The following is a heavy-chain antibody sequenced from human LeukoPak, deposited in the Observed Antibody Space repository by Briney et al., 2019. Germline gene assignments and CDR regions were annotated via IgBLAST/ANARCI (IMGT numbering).Heavy chain of an antibody. CDR3: AATYYYDSSGYYPFDY. CDR2: ILVGSGNT. V-gene: IGHV1-58*02. J-gene: IGHJ4*02. CDR1: GFTFTSSA. D-gene: IGHD3-22*01. Sequence: GASVTVSCKASGFTFTSSAMQWVRQARGQRLEWIGWILVGSGNTNYAQKFQERVTITRDMSTSTAYMELSSLRSEDTAVYYCAATYYYDSSGYYPFDYWGQGTLVTVSS.